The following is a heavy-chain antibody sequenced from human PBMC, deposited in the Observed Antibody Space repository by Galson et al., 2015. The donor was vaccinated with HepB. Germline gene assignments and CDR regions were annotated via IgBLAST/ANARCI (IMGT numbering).Heavy chain of an antibody. CDR1: RFSLSTYW. V-gene: IGHV3-15*01. Sequence: SLRLSGAASRFSLSTYWVDWVRQAPGKGLVWVGRIKSRTDGGTTDYAAPVKGRFTISRDDSKKALFLQVKSLKTEDTAMYYCTTTGGGDFDYWGQGTLVTVSS. J-gene: IGHJ4*02. CDR3: TTTGGGDFDY. D-gene: IGHD3-16*01. CDR2: IKSRTDGGTT.